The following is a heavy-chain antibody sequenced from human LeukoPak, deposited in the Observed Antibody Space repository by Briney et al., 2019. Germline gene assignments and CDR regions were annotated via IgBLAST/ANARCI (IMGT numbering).Heavy chain of an antibody. J-gene: IGHJ3*02. CDR1: GGSISSSSYY. Sequence: PSETLSLTCTVSGGSISSSSYYWGWLRQPPGMGLEWVGSIYYSGSTYYNPSLKSRVTISVDTSKNQFSLKLSSVTAADTAVYYCARLRPSLGYNWNDGAFDIWGQGTMVTVSS. D-gene: IGHD1-20*01. CDR3: ARLRPSLGYNWNDGAFDI. CDR2: IYYSGST. V-gene: IGHV4-39*01.